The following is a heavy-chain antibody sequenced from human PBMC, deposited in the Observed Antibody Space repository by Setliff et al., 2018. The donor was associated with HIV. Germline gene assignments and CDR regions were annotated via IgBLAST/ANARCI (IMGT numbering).Heavy chain of an antibody. CDR2: IGGYSGNT. V-gene: IGHV1-18*01. CDR3: ARVQWVVSSNVGLDY. D-gene: IGHD6-19*01. J-gene: IGHJ4*02. CDR1: GYTFTSYG. Sequence: ASVKVSCKASGYTFTSYGISWLRQAPGQGLEWMGWIGGYSGNTNYAQKFQDRVTMTTDTPTSTVYMELRSLRSDDTAVYYCARVQWVVSSNVGLDYWGQGTLVTVSS.